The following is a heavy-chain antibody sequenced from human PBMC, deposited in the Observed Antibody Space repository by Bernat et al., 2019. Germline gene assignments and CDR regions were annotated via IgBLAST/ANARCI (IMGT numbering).Heavy chain of an antibody. CDR3: ARGGDDYGDYDDAFDI. D-gene: IGHD4-17*01. Sequence: QVQLVESGGGLVKPGGSLRLSCAASGFTFSDYYMSWIHQAPGKGLDWVSYISSSSSYTNYADSVKGRFTISRDNAKNTLYLQMNSLRAEDTAVYYCARGGDDYGDYDDAFDIWGQGTMVTVSS. CDR1: GFTFSDYY. J-gene: IGHJ3*02. V-gene: IGHV3-11*05. CDR2: ISSSSSYT.